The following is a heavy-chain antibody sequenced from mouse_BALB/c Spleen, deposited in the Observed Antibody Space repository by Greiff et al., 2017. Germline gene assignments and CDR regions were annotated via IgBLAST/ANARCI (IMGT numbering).Heavy chain of an antibody. D-gene: IGHD2-2*01. CDR1: GFTFSSYT. CDR2: ISSGGSYT. V-gene: IGHV5-6-4*01. J-gene: IGHJ4*01. Sequence: EVKLMESGGGLVQPGGSLKLSCAASGFTFSSYTMSWVRQTPEKRLEWVATISSGGSYTYYPDSVKGRFTISRDNAKNTLYLQMSSLKSEDTAMYYCTRDERGYDGYYAMDYWGQGTSVTVS. CDR3: TRDERGYDGYYAMDY.